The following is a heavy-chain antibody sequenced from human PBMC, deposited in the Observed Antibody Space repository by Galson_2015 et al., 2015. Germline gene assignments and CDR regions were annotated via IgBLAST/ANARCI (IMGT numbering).Heavy chain of an antibody. J-gene: IGHJ6*02. D-gene: IGHD4-11*01. V-gene: IGHV1-2*06. CDR1: GYTFTGYY. Sequence: SVKVSCKASGYTFTGYYMHWVRQAPGQGLEWMGRINPNSGGTNYAQKFQGRVTMTRDTSISTAYMELSRLRSDDTAVYYCARVFYGYSKNYYYYYGMDVWGQGTTVTVSS. CDR2: INPNSGGT. CDR3: ARVFYGYSKNYYYYYGMDV.